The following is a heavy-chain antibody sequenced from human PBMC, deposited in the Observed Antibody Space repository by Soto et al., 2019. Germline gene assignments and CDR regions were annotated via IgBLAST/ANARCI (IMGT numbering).Heavy chain of an antibody. CDR2: IYYSAST. J-gene: IGHJ4*02. V-gene: IGHV4-39*01. CDR3: ATGFGGLYFFDY. D-gene: IGHD3-16*01. Sequence: SETLSLTCTVSGGSISCSTYYLRWIRQPPGKGLEWIGSIYYSASTYYNPSLKSRVSISVATSKSQFSLKLKSVTAADTAVKKWATGFGGLYFFDYGGQGALVTVSS. CDR1: GGSISCSTYY.